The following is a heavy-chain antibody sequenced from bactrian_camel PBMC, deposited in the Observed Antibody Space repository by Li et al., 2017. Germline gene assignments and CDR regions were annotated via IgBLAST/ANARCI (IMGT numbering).Heavy chain of an antibody. Sequence: VQLVESGGGSVQAGGSLTLSCKVSGSYINSWCMGWFRRAPTGEREGVAFISRDGKTRYTESVEGRFTISRDNAENTLYLQMDSLNVEDTNMYTCAAGPSGSPTRIATHPLSYGHWGQGTQVTVS. CDR1: GSYINSWC. CDR3: AAGPSGSPTRIATHPLSYGH. J-gene: IGHJ4*01. V-gene: IGHV3S53*01. CDR2: ISRDGKT. D-gene: IGHD4*01.